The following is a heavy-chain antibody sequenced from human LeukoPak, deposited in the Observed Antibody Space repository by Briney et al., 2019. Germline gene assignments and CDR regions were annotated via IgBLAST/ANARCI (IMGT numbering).Heavy chain of an antibody. CDR2: IYYSGST. CDR1: GGSISSYY. V-gene: IGHV4-59*01. D-gene: IGHD2-2*01. J-gene: IGHJ3*02. CDR3: ARDRGCSSTSCSDAFDI. Sequence: KPSETLSLTCTVSGGSISSYYWSWLRQPPGKGLEWLGYIYYSGSTNYNPSLKSRVTISVDTSENQFSLKLSSVTAADTAVYYCARDRGCSSTSCSDAFDIWGQGTMVTVSS.